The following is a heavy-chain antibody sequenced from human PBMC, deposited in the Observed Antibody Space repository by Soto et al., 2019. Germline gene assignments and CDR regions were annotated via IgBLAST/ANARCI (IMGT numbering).Heavy chain of an antibody. CDR2: IGTSGGDT. CDR1: GFTFSNFA. Sequence: EVQLLESGGGLVQPGGSLRLSCAASGFTFSNFAMSWVRQAPGKGLEWVSAIGTSGGDTYYADSVKGRFTISRDNSKNTLYLQLSSLRAEDAAVYYAIKSSRTLGDSWGQGTLVTVPS. J-gene: IGHJ4*02. D-gene: IGHD6-13*01. V-gene: IGHV3-23*01. CDR3: IKSSRTLGDS.